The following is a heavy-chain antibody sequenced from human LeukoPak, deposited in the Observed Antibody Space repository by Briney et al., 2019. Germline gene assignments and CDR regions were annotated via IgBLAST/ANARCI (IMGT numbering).Heavy chain of an antibody. J-gene: IGHJ4*02. V-gene: IGHV1-2*02. CDR2: INPNSGGT. CDR1: GYTFTGYY. CDR3: ARSIAVADPAVDY. Sequence: ASVKVSCKASGYTFTGYYMHWVRQAPGQGLEWMGWINPNSGGTNYAQKFQGRVTMTRDTSISTAYMELSRLRSDDTAVYYCARSIAVADPAVDYWGQGTLVTVSS. D-gene: IGHD6-19*01.